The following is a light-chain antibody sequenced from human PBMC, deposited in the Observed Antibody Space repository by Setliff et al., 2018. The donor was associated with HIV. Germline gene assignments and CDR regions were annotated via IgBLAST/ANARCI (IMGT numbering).Light chain of an antibody. V-gene: IGLV1-44*01. CDR1: SSNIGSNT. CDR2: SNN. J-gene: IGLJ1*01. CDR3: VAWDDSLNALYV. Sequence: QSALTQPPSASGTPGQRVTISCSGSSSNIGSNTVNWYQQLPGTAPKLLIYSNNQRPSGVPDRFSGSKSGTSASLAISGLQSEDEADYYCVAWDDSLNALYVFGTGTKVTVL.